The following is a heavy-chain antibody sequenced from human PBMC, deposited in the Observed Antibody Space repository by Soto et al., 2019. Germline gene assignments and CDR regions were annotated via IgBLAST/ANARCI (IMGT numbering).Heavy chain of an antibody. CDR3: ASPYSSSSGYYYDSSGYAALLY. J-gene: IGHJ4*02. V-gene: IGHV3-53*01. CDR1: GFTVSSNY. D-gene: IGHD3-22*01. Sequence: GGSLRLSCAASGFTVSSNYMSWVRQAPGKGLEWVSVIYSGGSTYYADSVKGRFTISRDNSKNTLYLQMNSLRAEDMAVYYCASPYSSSSGYYYDSSGYAALLYWGQGTLVTVS. CDR2: IYSGGST.